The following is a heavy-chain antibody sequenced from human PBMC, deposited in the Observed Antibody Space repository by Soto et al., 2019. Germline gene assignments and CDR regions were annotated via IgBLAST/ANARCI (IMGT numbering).Heavy chain of an antibody. V-gene: IGHV1-18*01. CDR2: ISAYNGNT. CDR3: ARFGHCSGGSCYSSRAFDI. D-gene: IGHD2-15*01. Sequence: ASVKVSCKASGYTFTSYGISWVRQAPGQGLEWMGWISAYNGNTNYAQKLQGRVTMATDTSTSTAYMELRSLRSDDTAVYYCARFGHCSGGSCYSSRAFDIWGQGTMVTVSS. J-gene: IGHJ3*02. CDR1: GYTFTSYG.